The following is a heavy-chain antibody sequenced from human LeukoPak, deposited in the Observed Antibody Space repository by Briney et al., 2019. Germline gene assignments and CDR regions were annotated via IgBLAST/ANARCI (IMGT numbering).Heavy chain of an antibody. CDR2: IYYSGST. Sequence: SETLSLSCTVSGGSISSSSYYWGWIRQPPGKGLEWIGSIYYSGSTYYNPSLKSRVTISVDTSKNQFSLKLSSVTAADTAVYYCARRRSGGYVSNVDFDYWGQGTLVTVSS. D-gene: IGHD5-12*01. J-gene: IGHJ4*02. V-gene: IGHV4-39*07. CDR1: GGSISSSSYY. CDR3: ARRRSGGYVSNVDFDY.